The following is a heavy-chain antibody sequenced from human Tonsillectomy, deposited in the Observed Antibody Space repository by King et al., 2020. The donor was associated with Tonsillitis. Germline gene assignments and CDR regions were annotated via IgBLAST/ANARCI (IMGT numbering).Heavy chain of an antibody. CDR2: INPSDGTK. J-gene: IGHJ3*02. D-gene: IGHD6-19*01. CDR1: GYSFSSYY. V-gene: IGHV1-46*01. CDR3: ARCQWLDDAFDI. Sequence: QLVQSGAEVREPGASVNISCKTSGYSFSSYYIHWVGQAPGQGLEWRGIINPSDGTKKYAQKFQGRVTMTRDRSTSTVYMEVSSLPSGDTAVYYCARCQWLDDAFDIWGQGTMVTVSS.